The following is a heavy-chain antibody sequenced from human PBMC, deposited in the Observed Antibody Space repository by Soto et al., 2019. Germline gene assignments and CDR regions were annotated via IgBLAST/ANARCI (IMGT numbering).Heavy chain of an antibody. Sequence: EVQLLESGGGLVQPGGSLRLSCAASGFTFSSYAMSWVRQAPGKGLEWVSAISGSGGSTYYADSVKGRFTISRDNSKNTLYLQMNSLRAEDTAVYYCAKDLHYYDSSETTTDYWGQGTLVTVSS. V-gene: IGHV3-23*01. CDR2: ISGSGGST. CDR1: GFTFSSYA. J-gene: IGHJ4*02. CDR3: AKDLHYYDSSETTTDY. D-gene: IGHD3-22*01.